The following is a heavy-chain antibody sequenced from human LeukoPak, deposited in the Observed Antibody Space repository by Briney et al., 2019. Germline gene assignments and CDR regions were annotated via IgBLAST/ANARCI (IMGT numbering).Heavy chain of an antibody. D-gene: IGHD3-10*01. J-gene: IGHJ4*02. CDR3: AKSRVVRGVIMVPAFDY. Sequence: GRSLRLSCAASGFTFSSYGMHWVRQAPGKGLEWVAVISYDGSNKYYADSVKGRFTISRDNSKNTLYLQMNSLRAEDTAVYYCAKSRVVRGVIMVPAFDYWGQGTLVTVSS. CDR2: ISYDGSNK. V-gene: IGHV3-30*18. CDR1: GFTFSSYG.